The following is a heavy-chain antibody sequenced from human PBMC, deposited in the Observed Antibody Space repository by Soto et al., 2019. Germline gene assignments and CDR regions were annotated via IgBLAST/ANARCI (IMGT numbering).Heavy chain of an antibody. J-gene: IGHJ5*02. CDR3: ARGREYSRTVDP. CDR1: GYTFTSYD. Sequence: QVQLVQSGAEVKKPGASVKVSCKASGYTFTSYDINWVRQATGQGLEWMGWMNPHSGNTGYAQKFQGRVTMTRNTSISTAYMEMSSLRSEDTAVYYGARGREYSRTVDPWGQGTLVTVSS. CDR2: MNPHSGNT. V-gene: IGHV1-8*01. D-gene: IGHD6-6*01.